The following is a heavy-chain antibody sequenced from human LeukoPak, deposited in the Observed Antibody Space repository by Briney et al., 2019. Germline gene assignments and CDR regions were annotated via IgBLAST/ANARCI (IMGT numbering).Heavy chain of an antibody. V-gene: IGHV1-18*01. CDR1: GYTFTSYG. D-gene: IGHD3-22*01. CDR2: ISAYNGNT. Sequence: ASVKVSCKASGYTFTSYGISWVRQAPGQGLEWMGWISAYNGNTNYAQKLQGRVTMTTDISTSTAYMELRSLRSDDTAVYYCARDYRYYYDSSGWCYWGQGTLVTVSS. J-gene: IGHJ4*02. CDR3: ARDYRYYYDSSGWCY.